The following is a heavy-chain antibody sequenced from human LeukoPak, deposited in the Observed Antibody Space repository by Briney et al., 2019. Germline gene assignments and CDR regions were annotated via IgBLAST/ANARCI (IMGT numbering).Heavy chain of an antibody. J-gene: IGHJ6*03. CDR2: IYYSGSI. CDR1: GGSISSSSYY. Sequence: SETLSLTCTVSGGSISSSSYYWGWIRQPPGKGLEWIGSIYYSGSINYNPSLKSRVTISVDTSKKQFSLKLSSVTAADTAVYYCARAYLTTIRGNYYYYMDVWGKGTTVTVSS. V-gene: IGHV4-39*07. D-gene: IGHD3-22*01. CDR3: ARAYLTTIRGNYYYYMDV.